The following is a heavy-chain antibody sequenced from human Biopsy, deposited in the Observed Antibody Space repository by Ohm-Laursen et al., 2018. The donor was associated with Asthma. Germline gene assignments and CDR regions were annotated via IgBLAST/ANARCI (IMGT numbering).Heavy chain of an antibody. CDR3: ARGQKSAGDRWFDY. D-gene: IGHD6-13*01. CDR2: INPNSGDT. V-gene: IGHV1-2*02. CDR1: GYPFIGYH. Sequence: ASVKVSCKASGYPFIGYHIHWMRQAPGQGLEWMGWINPNSGDTNYAQKFQGRVTMTRDTSISTAYMEVSRLRSDDTAVYYCARGQKSAGDRWFDYWGQGTLVTVSS. J-gene: IGHJ5*01.